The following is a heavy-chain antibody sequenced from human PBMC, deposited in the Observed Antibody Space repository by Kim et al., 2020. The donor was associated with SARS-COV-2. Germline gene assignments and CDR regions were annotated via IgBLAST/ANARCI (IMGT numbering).Heavy chain of an antibody. V-gene: IGHV4-30-2*04. CDR2: T. J-gene: IGHJ4*02. Sequence: TYYHPSLKSRVTISVDTSKNQFSLKLSSVTAADTAVYYCARVGSAEPFAYWGQGTLVTVSS. D-gene: IGHD6-25*01. CDR3: ARVGSAEPFAY.